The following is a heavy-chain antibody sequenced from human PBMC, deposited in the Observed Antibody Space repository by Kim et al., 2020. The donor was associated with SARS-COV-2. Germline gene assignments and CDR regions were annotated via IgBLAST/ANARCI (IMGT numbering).Heavy chain of an antibody. D-gene: IGHD3-9*01. CDR1: GYSISSGYY. J-gene: IGHJ5*02. CDR2: IYHSGST. V-gene: IGHV4-38-2*02. Sequence: SETLSLTCTVSGYSISSGYYWGWIRQPPGKGLEWIGSIYHSGSTYYNPSLKSRVTISVDTSKNQFSLKLSSVTAADTAVYYCARELTVFGPWGQGTLVTV. CDR3: ARELTVFGP.